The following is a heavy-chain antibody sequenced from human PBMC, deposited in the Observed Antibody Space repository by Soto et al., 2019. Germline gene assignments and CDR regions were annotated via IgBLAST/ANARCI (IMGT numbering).Heavy chain of an antibody. V-gene: IGHV4-34*01. CDR2: INHSGST. J-gene: IGHJ5*02. D-gene: IGHD3-10*01. Sequence: SETLSLTCAVYGGSFSGYYWSWIRQPPGKGLEWIGEINHSGSTNYNPSLKSRVTISVDTSKNQFSLKLSSVTAADTAVYYCARGLLWLGGNWFDPWGQGTLVTVSS. CDR3: ARGLLWLGGNWFDP. CDR1: GGSFSGYY.